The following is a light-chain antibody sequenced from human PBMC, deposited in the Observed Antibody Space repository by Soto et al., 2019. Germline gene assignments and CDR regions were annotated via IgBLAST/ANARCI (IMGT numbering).Light chain of an antibody. CDR1: SSDIGAGYD. CDR3: QSYDNSLSIYV. CDR2: RNT. V-gene: IGLV1-40*01. J-gene: IGLJ1*01. Sequence: QSVLTQPPSVSGAPGQRVTISCTGSSSDIGAGYDVHWYQQLPGTAPKLLIYRNTNRPSGVPDRFSGSKSGTSASLAITGLQAEDEADYYCQSYDNSLSIYVSGTGTKVTVL.